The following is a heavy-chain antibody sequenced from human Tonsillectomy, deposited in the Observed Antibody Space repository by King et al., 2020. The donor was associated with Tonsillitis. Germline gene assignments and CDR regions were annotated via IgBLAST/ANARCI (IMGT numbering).Heavy chain of an antibody. V-gene: IGHV3-15*01. CDR1: GFTFSNAW. Sequence: VQLVESGGGLVKPGGSLRLSCAASGFTFSNAWMSWVRQAPGKGLEWVGRIKSKTDGGTTDYAAPVKGRFTIPRDDSKNTLYLQMNSLKTEDTAVYYCTTGGGVGRYYDILTGYYWGGTDNSIDYWGQGTLVTVPS. CDR3: TTGGGVGRYYDILTGYYWGGTDNSIDY. CDR2: IKSKTDGGTT. J-gene: IGHJ4*02. D-gene: IGHD3-9*01.